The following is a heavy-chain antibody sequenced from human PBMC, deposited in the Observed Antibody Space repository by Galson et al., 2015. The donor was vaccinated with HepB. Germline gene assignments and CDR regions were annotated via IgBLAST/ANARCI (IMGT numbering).Heavy chain of an antibody. V-gene: IGHV3-30*02. CDR2: IRYDGSNK. D-gene: IGHD6-13*01. CDR3: VKDRDGIAAAGREFFLD. Sequence: SLRLSCAASGFTFSSYGMHWVRQAPGKGLEWVAFIRYDGSNKYYADSVKGRFTISRDNSKNTLYLQMSSLRAEDTALYHCVKDRDGIAAAGREFFLDWGQGTLVTVSS. J-gene: IGHJ1*01. CDR1: GFTFSSYG.